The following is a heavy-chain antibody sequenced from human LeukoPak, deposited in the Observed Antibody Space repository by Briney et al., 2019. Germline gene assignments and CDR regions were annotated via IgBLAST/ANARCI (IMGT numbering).Heavy chain of an antibody. CDR3: AKDLGIAARQGDWFDP. CDR2: ISSSSSYI. Sequence: GGSLRLSCAASGFTFSSYSMNWVRQAPGKGLEWVSSISSSSSYIYYADSVKGRFTISRDNSKNTLYLQMNSLRAEDTAVYYCAKDLGIAARQGDWFDPWGQGTLVTVSS. V-gene: IGHV3-21*01. CDR1: GFTFSSYS. J-gene: IGHJ5*02. D-gene: IGHD6-6*01.